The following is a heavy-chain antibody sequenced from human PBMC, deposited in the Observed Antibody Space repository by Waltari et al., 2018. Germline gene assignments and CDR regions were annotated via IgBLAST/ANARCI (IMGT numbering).Heavy chain of an antibody. J-gene: IGHJ4*02. CDR2: IYYSGST. Sequence: QVQLQESGPGLVKPSETLSLTCTVSGGSIRSYYWSWIRQPPGKGLEWIGYIYYSGSTNYNPSRKSRVTISVDTSKNQFSLKLSSVTAADTAVYYCARGGSSWYNVDYFDYWGQGTLVTVSS. V-gene: IGHV4-59*01. D-gene: IGHD6-13*01. CDR3: ARGGSSWYNVDYFDY. CDR1: GGSIRSYY.